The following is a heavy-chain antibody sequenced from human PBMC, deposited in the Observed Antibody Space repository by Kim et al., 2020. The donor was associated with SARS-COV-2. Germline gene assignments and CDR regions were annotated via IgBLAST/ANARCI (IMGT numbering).Heavy chain of an antibody. CDR1: GYSFTSYW. CDR2: IDPSDSYT. D-gene: IGHD2-15*01. J-gene: IGHJ6*02. Sequence: GESLKISCKGSGYSFTSYWISWVRQMPGKGLEWMGRIDPSDSYTNYSPSFQGHVTISADKSISTAYLQWSSLKASDTAMYYCARIDCSGGSCYSDYYYYGMDVWGQGTTVTVSS. V-gene: IGHV5-10-1*01. CDR3: ARIDCSGGSCYSDYYYYGMDV.